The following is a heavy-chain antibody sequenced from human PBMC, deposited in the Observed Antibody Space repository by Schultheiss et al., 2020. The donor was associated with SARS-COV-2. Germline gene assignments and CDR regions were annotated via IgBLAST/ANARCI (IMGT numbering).Heavy chain of an antibody. Sequence: GGSLRLSCVASGYSLSDYEMHWVRQAPGKGLEWVAAVWYDGSDKYYADSVKGRFAASRDNSKNTLFLEVNSLRAEDTAVYYCARSSGSSFDYWGQGTLVTVSS. CDR1: GYSLSDYE. D-gene: IGHD1-26*01. CDR2: VWYDGSDK. V-gene: IGHV3-33*01. CDR3: ARSSGSSFDY. J-gene: IGHJ4*02.